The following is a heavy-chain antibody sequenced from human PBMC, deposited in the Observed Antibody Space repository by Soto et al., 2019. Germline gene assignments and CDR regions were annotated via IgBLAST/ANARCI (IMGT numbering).Heavy chain of an antibody. CDR1: GGSISTNW. CDR2: IYHSGST. V-gene: IGHV4-4*02. D-gene: IGHD6-19*01. J-gene: IGHJ4*02. Sequence: QVQLQESGPGLMTPSGTLSLTCAVSGGSISTNWWSWVRQPPGKGLEWIGEIYHSGSTNYNPSLKNRVTRSVDKSQNHRSLNLNSVTAADTAVYYCARHIAVSGTRGFDFWGQGTLVTVSS. CDR3: ARHIAVSGTRGFDF.